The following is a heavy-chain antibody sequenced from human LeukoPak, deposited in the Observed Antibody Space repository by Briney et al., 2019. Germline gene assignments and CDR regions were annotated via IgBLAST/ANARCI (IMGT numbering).Heavy chain of an antibody. J-gene: IGHJ4*02. V-gene: IGHV3-21*01. CDR2: ISSSSSYI. D-gene: IGHD5-18*01. CDR1: GFTFSSYS. CDR3: ARDGNGVTVY. Sequence: KAGGSLRLSCAASGFTFSSYSMNWVRQAPGKGLEWVSSISSSSSYIYYADSVKGRFTISRDNAKNSLYLQMNSLRAEDTAVYYCARDGNGVTVYWGQGTLVTVSS.